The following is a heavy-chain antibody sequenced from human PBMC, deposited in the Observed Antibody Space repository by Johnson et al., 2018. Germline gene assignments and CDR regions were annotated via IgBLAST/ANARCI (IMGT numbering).Heavy chain of an antibody. Sequence: QVQLQESGGGVVQPGRSXRLSCAASGFTFSSYAMHWVRQAPGKGLEWVAVISYDGSNKYDADSVKGRFTISRDNSKKTLYLQMNSLRAEDTAVYYCAREYGDDRFYYYYYMDVWGKGTTVTVSS. V-gene: IGHV3-30-3*01. CDR3: AREYGDDRFYYYYYMDV. CDR2: ISYDGSNK. J-gene: IGHJ6*03. D-gene: IGHD4-17*01. CDR1: GFTFSSYA.